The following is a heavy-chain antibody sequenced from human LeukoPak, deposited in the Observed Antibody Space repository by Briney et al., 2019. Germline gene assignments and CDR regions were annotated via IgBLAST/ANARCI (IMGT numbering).Heavy chain of an antibody. V-gene: IGHV3-23*01. CDR1: GFTFNNYA. CDR3: AKDTYEVGTTNFDY. CDR2: VSGSGGSK. Sequence: PGGTLRLSCAASGFTFNNYAMSWVRQAPGKGLEWVSGVSGSGGSKYYADSVKGRFTISRDKSKNTLYLQMNSLRVEDTALYYCAKDTYEVGTTNFDYWGQGTLVTVSS. D-gene: IGHD1-26*01. J-gene: IGHJ4*02.